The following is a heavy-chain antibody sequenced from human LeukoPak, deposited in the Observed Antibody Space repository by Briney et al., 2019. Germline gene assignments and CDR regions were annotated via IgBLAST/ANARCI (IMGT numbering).Heavy chain of an antibody. Sequence: SETLSLTCTVSGGSMSNYYWSWIRQPPGKGLEWIGEINHSGSTNYNPSLKSRVTISVDTSKNQFSLKLSSVTAADTAVYYCARIATVTTFVFDYWGQGTLVTVSS. CDR1: GGSMSNYY. D-gene: IGHD4-17*01. V-gene: IGHV4-34*01. J-gene: IGHJ4*02. CDR2: INHSGST. CDR3: ARIATVTTFVFDY.